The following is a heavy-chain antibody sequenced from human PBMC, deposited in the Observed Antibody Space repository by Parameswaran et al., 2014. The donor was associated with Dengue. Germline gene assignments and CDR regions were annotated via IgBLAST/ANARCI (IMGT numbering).Heavy chain of an antibody. CDR2: ISSGSHYI. CDR3: ARDGRLPGYSSSWSGSY. D-gene: IGHD6-13*01. Sequence: VRQAPGKGLEWVSSISSGSHYIYYADSVKGRFTISRDNTKNSVYLQTNSLRAEDTAMYYCARDGRLPGYSSSWSGSYWGQGTLVTVSS. J-gene: IGHJ4*02. V-gene: IGHV3-21*01.